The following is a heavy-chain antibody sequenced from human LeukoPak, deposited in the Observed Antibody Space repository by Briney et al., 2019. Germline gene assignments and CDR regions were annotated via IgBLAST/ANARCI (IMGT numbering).Heavy chain of an antibody. Sequence: SETLSLTCTVSGGSISSSSYHWGWIRQPPGKGLEWIGSIYYSGSTYYNPSLKSRVTISVDTSKNQFSLKLSSVTAADTAVYYCARHYDSSRSLFDPWGQGTLITVSS. J-gene: IGHJ5*02. CDR2: IYYSGST. D-gene: IGHD3-22*01. V-gene: IGHV4-39*01. CDR1: GGSISSSSYH. CDR3: ARHYDSSRSLFDP.